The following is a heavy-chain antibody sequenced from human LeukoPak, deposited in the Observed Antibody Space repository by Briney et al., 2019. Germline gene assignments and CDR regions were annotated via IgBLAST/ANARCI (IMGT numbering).Heavy chain of an antibody. Sequence: SETLSLTCTVSGGSISSYYWSWIRQPAGKGLEWIGHIYISGSTNYNPSLKSRVTMSVDTSKNQFSLKLSSVTAADTAVYYCARYGSEWSFDYWGQGTLVTVSS. J-gene: IGHJ4*02. V-gene: IGHV4-4*07. CDR2: IYISGST. CDR3: ARYGSEWSFDY. CDR1: GGSISSYY. D-gene: IGHD3-3*01.